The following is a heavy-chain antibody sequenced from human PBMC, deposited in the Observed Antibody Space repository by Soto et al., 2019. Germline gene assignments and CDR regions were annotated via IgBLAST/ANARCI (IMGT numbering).Heavy chain of an antibody. J-gene: IGHJ3*02. CDR3: ARGPSVRGVKVYAFDI. CDR2: MNPNSGNT. D-gene: IGHD3-10*01. Sequence: GASVKVSCKASGYTFTSYYINWVRQATGQGLEWMGWMNPNSGNTGYAQKFQGRVTMTRNTSISTAYMELSSLRSEDTAVYYCARGPSVRGVKVYAFDIWGQGTMVTVSS. CDR1: GYTFTSYY. V-gene: IGHV1-8*01.